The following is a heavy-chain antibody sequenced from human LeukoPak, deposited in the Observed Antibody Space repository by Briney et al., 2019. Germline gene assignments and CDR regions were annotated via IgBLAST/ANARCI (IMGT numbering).Heavy chain of an antibody. CDR1: GFTFSSYW. V-gene: IGHV3-21*01. CDR3: AREMYGDYGFDY. D-gene: IGHD4-17*01. CDR2: ISSSSTYI. Sequence: PGGSLRLSCAASGFTFSSYWMNWVRQAPGKGLEWVSSISSSSTYIYYADSVQGRCTISRDNAKNSLSLQMNSLRAEDTAVYFCAREMYGDYGFDYWGQGTLVTVSS. J-gene: IGHJ4*02.